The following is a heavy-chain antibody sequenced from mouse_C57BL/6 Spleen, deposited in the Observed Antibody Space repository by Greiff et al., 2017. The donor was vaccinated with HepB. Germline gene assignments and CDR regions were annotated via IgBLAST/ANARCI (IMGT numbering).Heavy chain of an antibody. CDR2: IDPSDSYT. V-gene: IGHV1-50*01. J-gene: IGHJ1*03. CDR1: GYTFTSYW. Sequence: QVQLKQPGAELVKPGASVKLSCKASGYTFTSYWMQWVKQRPGQGLEWIGEIDPSDSYTNYNQKFKGKATLTVDTSSSTAYMQLSSLTSEDSAVYYCARSSRYFDVWGTGTTVTVSS. CDR3: ARSSRYFDV.